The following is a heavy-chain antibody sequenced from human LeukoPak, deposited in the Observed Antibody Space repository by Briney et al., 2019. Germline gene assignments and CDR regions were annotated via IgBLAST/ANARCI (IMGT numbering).Heavy chain of an antibody. V-gene: IGHV5-51*01. CDR1: RSDFPTYW. J-gene: IGHJ4*02. CDR3: ARLGPNFYAKPLFLDY. D-gene: IGHD2/OR15-2a*01. Sequence: GESLQISFNGSRSDFPTYWIGWVRPMPGKGLEWMGIIYPDDSDTRYGPSFQGQVTISVDKSITTAYLQWSSLKASDSAMYYCARLGPNFYAKPLFLDYWGQGTLVTVSS. CDR2: IYPDDSDT.